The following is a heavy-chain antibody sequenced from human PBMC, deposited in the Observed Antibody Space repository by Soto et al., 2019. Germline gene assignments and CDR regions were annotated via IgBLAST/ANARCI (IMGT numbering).Heavy chain of an antibody. CDR2: IWYDGSNK. J-gene: IGHJ4*02. V-gene: IGHV3-33*01. Sequence: QVQLVESGGVVLQPGRSLRLSCAASGFTVSRYGLHWFRQCPGKGLEWVAVIWYDGSNKYYADSVKGRFTISRDNSKNTLYLQMNSLRAEDRAVYYCASGGGRHDYWGPGTLVTVSS. CDR3: ASGGGRHDY. D-gene: IGHD1-26*01. CDR1: GFTVSRYG.